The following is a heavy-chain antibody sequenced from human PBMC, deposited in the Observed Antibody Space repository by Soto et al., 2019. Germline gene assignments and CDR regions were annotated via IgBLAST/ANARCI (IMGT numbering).Heavy chain of an antibody. CDR2: IYYSGST. CDR1: GGSISSSSYY. CDR3: ARRSSGYVNWFDP. V-gene: IGHV4-39*01. J-gene: IGHJ5*02. D-gene: IGHD5-12*01. Sequence: PSETLSLTCTVSGGSISSSSYYWGWIRQPPGKGLEWIGSIYYSGSTYYNPSLKSRVTISVDTSKNLFSLKLSSVPAADTAVYYCARRSSGYVNWFDPWGQGTLVTVSS.